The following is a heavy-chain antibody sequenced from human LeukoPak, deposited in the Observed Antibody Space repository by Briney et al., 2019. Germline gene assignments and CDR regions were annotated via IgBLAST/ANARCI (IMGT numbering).Heavy chain of an antibody. CDR3: ARAPPGSTPDY. CDR2: VKHDGSQK. Sequence: GGSLRLSCSASGFTFNFYFMSWVRRAPGKGLEWVASVKHDGSQKTYADSVNGRFTISRDNAKNSVYLQMDTLRAEVTAVYYCARAPPGSTPDYWGQGTLVSVSS. V-gene: IGHV3-7*01. CDR1: GFTFNFYF. D-gene: IGHD3-10*01. J-gene: IGHJ4*02.